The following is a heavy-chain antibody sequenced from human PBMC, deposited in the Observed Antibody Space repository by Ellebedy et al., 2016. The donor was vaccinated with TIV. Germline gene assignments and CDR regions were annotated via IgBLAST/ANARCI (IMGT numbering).Heavy chain of an antibody. V-gene: IGHV1-2*02. CDR1: GYTFTGYY. CDR2: INPNSGGT. CDR3: ARDSLKKGSGSYYGYGMDV. D-gene: IGHD1-26*01. J-gene: IGHJ6*02. Sequence: AASVKVSCKASGYTFTGYYMHWVRQAPGQGLEWMGWINPNSGGTNYAQKLQGRVTMTTDTSTSTAYMELRSLRSDDTAVYYCARDSLKKGSGSYYGYGMDVWGQGTTVTVSS.